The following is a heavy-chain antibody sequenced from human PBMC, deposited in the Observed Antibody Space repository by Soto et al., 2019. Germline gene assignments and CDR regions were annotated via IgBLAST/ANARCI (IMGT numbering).Heavy chain of an antibody. Sequence: DVQLVEAGGVVVQPGGSLRLSCAASGFTFDDYTMHWVRQAPGKGLEWVSLISRDGGRTHYADSVKGRFAISRDNSKNSLFLQMNSLRNEDTALYYCAKGAVVLNYFFDYWGQGTLVTVSS. V-gene: IGHV3-43*01. J-gene: IGHJ4*02. CDR1: GFTFDDYT. D-gene: IGHD3-22*01. CDR2: ISRDGGRT. CDR3: AKGAVVLNYFFDY.